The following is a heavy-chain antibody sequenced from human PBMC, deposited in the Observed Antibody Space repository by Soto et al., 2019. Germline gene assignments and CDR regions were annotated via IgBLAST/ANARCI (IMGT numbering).Heavy chain of an antibody. CDR3: ASTVYGGNSDYFDY. J-gene: IGHJ4*02. D-gene: IGHD4-17*01. CDR1: GGSISSGGYS. Sequence: QLQLQESGSGLVKPSQTLSLTCAVSGGSISSGGYSWSWIRQPPGKGLEWIGYIYHSGSTYYNPSHRSVVTISVDRSKNQFSLKLSYVTAADTAVYYCASTVYGGNSDYFDYWGQGTLVTVSS. CDR2: IYHSGST. V-gene: IGHV4-30-2*01.